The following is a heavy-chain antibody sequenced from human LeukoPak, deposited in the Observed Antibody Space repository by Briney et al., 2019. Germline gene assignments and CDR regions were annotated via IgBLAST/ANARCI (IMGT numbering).Heavy chain of an antibody. J-gene: IGHJ4*02. Sequence: SETLSLTCTVSGGSISSYYWSWIRQPAGKGLEWIGRIYTSGSTNYNPSLKSRVTISVDTSKNQFSLKLSSVTAADTAVYYCARDYYDSSGLYYFDYWGQGTLVTVSS. CDR1: GGSISSYY. V-gene: IGHV4-4*07. CDR2: IYTSGST. D-gene: IGHD3-22*01. CDR3: ARDYYDSSGLYYFDY.